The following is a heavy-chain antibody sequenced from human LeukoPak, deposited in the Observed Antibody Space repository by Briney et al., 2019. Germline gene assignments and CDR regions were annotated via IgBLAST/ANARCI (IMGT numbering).Heavy chain of an antibody. CDR1: GFTFSSYW. CDR2: INSDGRST. D-gene: IGHD2-15*01. Sequence: GSLRLSCAASGFTFSSYWMHWVRQTPGKGLVWVSRINSDGRSTTYADSVKGRFTISRDNAKNTLYLQMNSLRVEDTALYYCARDQLYCSGGICYFDNWGQGTLVTVSS. V-gene: IGHV3-74*01. J-gene: IGHJ4*02. CDR3: ARDQLYCSGGICYFDN.